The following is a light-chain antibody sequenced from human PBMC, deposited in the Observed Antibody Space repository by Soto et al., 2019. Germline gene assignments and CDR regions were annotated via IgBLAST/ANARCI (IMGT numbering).Light chain of an antibody. CDR3: QQYHTPRDT. Sequence: DIQMTQSPSTLSASVGDRVTITCRASQSISSWLAWYQQKPGRAPKLLIYKASILQSGVPSRFSGSGSGTEFTLTISSLQPADFATDYCQQYHTPRDTFGQGTPVEIQ. J-gene: IGKJ2*01. CDR1: QSISSW. V-gene: IGKV1-5*03. CDR2: KAS.